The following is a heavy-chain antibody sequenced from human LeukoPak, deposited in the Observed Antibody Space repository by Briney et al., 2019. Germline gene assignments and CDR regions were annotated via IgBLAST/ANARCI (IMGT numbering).Heavy chain of an antibody. CDR1: GFTFSTYA. V-gene: IGHV3-33*01. J-gene: IGHJ4*02. Sequence: PGRSLRLSSAASGFTFSTYAMHWVRRAPGKGLEWVAMIWYNGKNKHYADSVKGRFTISRDNSKNTLDLQMNSLRADDTAVYYCVRDPSNSGWAFDYWGQGTLVTVSS. CDR3: VRDPSNSGWAFDY. D-gene: IGHD6-19*01. CDR2: IWYNGKNK.